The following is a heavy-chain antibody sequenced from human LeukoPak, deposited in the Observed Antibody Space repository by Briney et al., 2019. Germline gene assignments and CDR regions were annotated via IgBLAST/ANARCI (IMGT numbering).Heavy chain of an antibody. V-gene: IGHV4-59*01. D-gene: IGHD6-13*01. CDR1: GGSISSYY. Sequence: SETLSLTCTVSGGSISSYYWSWIRQPPGKGLEWIGYIYYSGSTNYNPSLKSRVTISVDTSKNQFSLKLSSVTAADTAVYYCARTQQQLNYYYYYYMDVWGKGTTVTVSS. J-gene: IGHJ6*03. CDR3: ARTQQQLNYYYYYYMDV. CDR2: IYYSGST.